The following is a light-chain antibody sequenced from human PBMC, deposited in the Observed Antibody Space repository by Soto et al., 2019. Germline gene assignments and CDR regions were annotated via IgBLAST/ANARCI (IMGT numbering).Light chain of an antibody. CDR1: QSISSW. V-gene: IGKV1-5*01. Sequence: DIQMTQSPSTVSASVGDRVTITCRASQSISSWLAWYQQRTGKAPKLLIYYASSLESAVPSRFSGSESGTAFTRTISSPPPDDFATYYCQQYNRYLYTFGQGNTLEI. J-gene: IGKJ2*01. CDR2: YAS. CDR3: QQYNRYLYT.